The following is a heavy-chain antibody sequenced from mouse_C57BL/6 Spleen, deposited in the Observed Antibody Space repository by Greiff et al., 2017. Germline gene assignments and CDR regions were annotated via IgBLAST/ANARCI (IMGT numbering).Heavy chain of an antibody. CDR3: ARSSGRSYGYSMDY. CDR2: IHPNSGST. Sequence: VQLQQPGAELVKPGASVKLSCKASGYTFTSYWMHWVKQRPGQGLEWIGMIHPNSGSTNYNEKFKSKATLTVDKSSSTAYMQRSSLTSEDSAFYYCARSSGRSYGYSMDYWGQGTSVTVSS. CDR1: GYTFTSYW. V-gene: IGHV1-64*01. D-gene: IGHD1-1*01. J-gene: IGHJ4*01.